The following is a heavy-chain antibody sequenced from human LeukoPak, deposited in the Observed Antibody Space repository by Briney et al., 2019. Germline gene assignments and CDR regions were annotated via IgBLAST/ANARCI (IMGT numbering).Heavy chain of an antibody. Sequence: ASVKVPCKASGYTFNHHGISWVRQAPGQGLEWMGWVSFFNSDTHYAQKFQGRVTMTRDTATTKAYMELRRHRLSAKDLSECARDRGNTSGRYAYFDFWGQGTLVTVSS. CDR1: GYTFNHHG. D-gene: IGHD6-19*01. CDR2: VSFFNSDT. V-gene: IGHV1-18*01. J-gene: IGHJ4*02. CDR3: ARDRGNTSGRYAYFDF.